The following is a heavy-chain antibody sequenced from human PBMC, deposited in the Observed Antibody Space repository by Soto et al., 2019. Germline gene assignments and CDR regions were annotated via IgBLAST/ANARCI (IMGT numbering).Heavy chain of an antibody. V-gene: IGHV3-15*01. CDR1: GFTFSNAW. CDR2: IKSKTDGGTT. D-gene: IGHD6-13*01. CDR3: PKDLSRITSSWYFDY. J-gene: IGHJ4*02. Sequence: GGSLRLSCAASGFTFSNAWMSWVRQAPGKGLEWVGRIKSKTDGGTTDYAAPVKGRFTISRDDSKNTLYLQMNSLKTEDTAVYYCPKDLSRITSSWYFDYWGQGTLVTVSS.